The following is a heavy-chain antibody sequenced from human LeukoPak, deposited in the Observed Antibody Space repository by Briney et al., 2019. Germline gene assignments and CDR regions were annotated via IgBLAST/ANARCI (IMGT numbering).Heavy chain of an antibody. CDR2: INHSGST. J-gene: IGHJ4*02. CDR1: GGSFSGYY. Sequence: KTSETLSLTCAAYGGSFSGYYWSWIRQPPGKGLEWIGEINHSGSTNYNPSLKSRVTISVDTSKNQFSLKLSSVTAADTAVYYCARGETQVLRYFDWLSSGGFDYWGQGTLVTVSS. V-gene: IGHV4-34*01. D-gene: IGHD3-9*01. CDR3: ARGETQVLRYFDWLSSGGFDY.